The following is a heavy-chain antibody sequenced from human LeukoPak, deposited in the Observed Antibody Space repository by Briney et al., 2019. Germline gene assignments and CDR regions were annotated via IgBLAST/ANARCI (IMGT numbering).Heavy chain of an antibody. CDR1: GGSISSYY. CDR2: IYTSGST. CDR3: ARQLWSPGLAYFDY. V-gene: IGHV4-4*07. Sequence: SETLSLTCTVSGGSISSYYWSWIRQPAGKGLEWIGRIYTSGSTNYNPSLKSRVTMSVDTSKNQFSLKLSSVTAADTAVYYCARQLWSPGLAYFDYWGQGTLVTVSS. D-gene: IGHD5-18*01. J-gene: IGHJ4*02.